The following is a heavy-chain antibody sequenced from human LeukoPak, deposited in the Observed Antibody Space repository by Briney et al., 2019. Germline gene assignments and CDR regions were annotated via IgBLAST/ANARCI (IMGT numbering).Heavy chain of an antibody. D-gene: IGHD2-2*02. CDR2: ISSSSSTI. V-gene: IGHV3-48*04. J-gene: IGHJ6*03. CDR1: GFTFSSYS. Sequence: SGGSLRLSCAASGFTFSSYSMNWVRQAPGKGLEWVSYISSSSSTIYYADSVKGRFTISRDNAKNSLYLQMNSLRAEDTAVYYCARSAGYCSSTSCYMGNYYYYMDVWGKGTTVTVSS. CDR3: ARSAGYCSSTSCYMGNYYYYMDV.